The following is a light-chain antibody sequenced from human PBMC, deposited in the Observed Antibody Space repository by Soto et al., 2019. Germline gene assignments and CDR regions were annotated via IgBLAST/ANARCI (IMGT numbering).Light chain of an antibody. CDR3: QQYGRSPLLT. CDR1: QSVSSSY. J-gene: IGKJ3*01. CDR2: GAS. Sequence: ETVLTQAPATLSLSPGESATLSCRASQSVSSSYLAWYQQKPGQAPRLVIYGASSRATGIPDRFSGSGSGTEFTLTITRLEPEDFALYYCQQYGRSPLLTFGPGTKVEIK. V-gene: IGKV3-20*01.